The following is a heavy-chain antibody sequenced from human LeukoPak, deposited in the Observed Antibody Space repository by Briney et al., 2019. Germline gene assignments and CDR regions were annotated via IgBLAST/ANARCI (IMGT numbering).Heavy chain of an antibody. CDR2: IYHSGST. V-gene: IGHV4-30-2*01. CDR3: ARFAYDSGAFDI. D-gene: IGHD3-10*01. J-gene: IGHJ3*02. CDR1: GGSISSGGYS. Sequence: PSDTLSLTCAVSGGSISSGGYSWSWIRQPPGKGLEWIGYIYHSGSTYYNPSPKSRVTISVDRSKNQFSLKLSPVTAADTAVYYCARFAYDSGAFDIWGQGTMVTASS.